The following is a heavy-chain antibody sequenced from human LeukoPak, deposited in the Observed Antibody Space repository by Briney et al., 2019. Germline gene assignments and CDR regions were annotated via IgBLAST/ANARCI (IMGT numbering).Heavy chain of an antibody. V-gene: IGHV4-59*01. CDR2: IYYSGST. J-gene: IGHJ4*02. Sequence: PAETQSLTCTVSGGSISSYYWSWIGQPPGKGLEWIGYIYYSGSTNYNPSLKSRVTISVDTSENQFSLKLSSVTAADTAVYYCARGLLNSGLHPFDFWGQGTLVTVSS. CDR3: ARGLLNSGLHPFDF. D-gene: IGHD5-12*01. CDR1: GGSISSYY.